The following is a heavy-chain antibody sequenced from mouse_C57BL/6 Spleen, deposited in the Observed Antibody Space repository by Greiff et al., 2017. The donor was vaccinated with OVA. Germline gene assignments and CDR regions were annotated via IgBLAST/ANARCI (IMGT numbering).Heavy chain of an antibody. CDR1: GYSFTGYF. J-gene: IGHJ3*01. D-gene: IGHD2-5*01. CDR2: INPYNGDT. CDR3: ASQGAYYSNQAWFAY. V-gene: IGHV1-20*01. Sequence: VQLQQSGPELVKPGDSVKISCKASGYSFTGYFMNWVMQSHGKSLEWIGRINPYNGDTFYNQKFKGKATLTVDKSSSTAHMELRSLTSEDSAVYYGASQGAYYSNQAWFAYWGQGTLVTVSA.